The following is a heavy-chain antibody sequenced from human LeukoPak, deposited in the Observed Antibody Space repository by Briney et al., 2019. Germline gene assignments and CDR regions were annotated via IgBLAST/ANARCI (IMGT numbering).Heavy chain of an antibody. Sequence: GSLRLSCAASAFTFSRYWMSWVRQAPGKGLESVAKMNQDGSETHYVDSVKGRFTVSRDNAKNSLYLQMNSLRAEDTAIYYCARYGYYSGMDVWGQGTTVTVS. CDR3: ARYGYYSGMDV. J-gene: IGHJ6*02. CDR1: AFTFSRYW. D-gene: IGHD4-17*01. V-gene: IGHV3-7*04. CDR2: MNQDGSET.